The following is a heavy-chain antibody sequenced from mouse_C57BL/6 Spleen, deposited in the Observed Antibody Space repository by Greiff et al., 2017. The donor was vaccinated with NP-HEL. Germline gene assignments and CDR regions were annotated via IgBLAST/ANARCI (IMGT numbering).Heavy chain of an antibody. V-gene: IGHV1-61*01. CDR2: IYPSDSET. CDR3: ARSGFDYAYYYAMDY. J-gene: IGHJ4*01. CDR1: GYTFTSYW. Sequence: VQLQQSGAELVRPGSSVKLSCKASGYTFTSYWMDWVKQRPGQGLEWIGNIYPSDSETHYNQKFKDKATLTVDKSSSTAYMQLSSLTSEDSAVYYCARSGFDYAYYYAMDYWGQGTSVTVSS. D-gene: IGHD2-4*01.